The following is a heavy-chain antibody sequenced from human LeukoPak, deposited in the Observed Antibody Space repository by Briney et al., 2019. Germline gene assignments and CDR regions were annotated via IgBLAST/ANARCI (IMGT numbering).Heavy chain of an antibody. CDR3: ARALWDYGDYVSVY. CDR1: GGSFSGYY. Sequence: SETLSLTCAVYGGSFSGYYWSWIRQPRGKGLEWIGEINHSGSTNYNPSLKSRVTISVDTSKNQFSLKLSSVTAADTAVYYCARALWDYGDYVSVYWGQGTLVTVSS. D-gene: IGHD4-17*01. CDR2: INHSGST. J-gene: IGHJ4*02. V-gene: IGHV4-34*01.